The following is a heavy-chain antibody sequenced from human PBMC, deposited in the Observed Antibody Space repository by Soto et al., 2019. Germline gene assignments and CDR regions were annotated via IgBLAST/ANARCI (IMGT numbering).Heavy chain of an antibody. CDR1: GFTFTSSA. D-gene: IGHD3-9*01. CDR3: AASGRYFDSLHLDY. V-gene: IGHV1-58*01. J-gene: IGHJ4*02. Sequence: SVKVSCKASGFTFTSSAVQWVRQARGQRLEWIGWIVVGSGNTNYAQKFQERVTITRDMSTSTAYMELSSLRSEDTAVYYCAASGRYFDSLHLDYWGQGTLVTVFS. CDR2: IVVGSGNT.